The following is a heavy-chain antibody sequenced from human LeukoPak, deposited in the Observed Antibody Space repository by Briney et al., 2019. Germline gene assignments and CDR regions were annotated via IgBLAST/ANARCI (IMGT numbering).Heavy chain of an antibody. CDR3: AKDLYGSGSYRFDS. V-gene: IGHV3-23*01. CDR1: GFTFSNYA. Sequence: GGSLRLSCAASGFTFSNYAMNWVRQAPGKGLEWISTISGTGIKTYYADAVKGRFTISRDNSKNTLYLQMNSLRAEDTAVYYCAKDLYGSGSYRFDSWGQGTLVTVSS. J-gene: IGHJ4*02. D-gene: IGHD3-10*01. CDR2: ISGTGIKT.